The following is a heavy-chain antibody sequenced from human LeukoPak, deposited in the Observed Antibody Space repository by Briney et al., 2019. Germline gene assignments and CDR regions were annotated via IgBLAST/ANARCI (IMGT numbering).Heavy chain of an antibody. CDR1: GFTFSSYW. CDR3: ARVRARVAVVMYHFDY. CDR2: IKEDGSEK. V-gene: IGHV3-7*01. Sequence: GGSLRLSCAASGFTFSSYWMGWVRQAPGKGLEWVANIKEDGSEKHYVDSVKGRFTISRDNAKNSLYLQMNSLRGEDTAVYYCARVRARVAVVMYHFDYWGQGTLVTVSS. D-gene: IGHD2-15*01. J-gene: IGHJ4*02.